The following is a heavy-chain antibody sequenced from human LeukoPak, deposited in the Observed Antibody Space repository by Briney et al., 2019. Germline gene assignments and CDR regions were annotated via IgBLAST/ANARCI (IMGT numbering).Heavy chain of an antibody. Sequence: GGSLRLSCAASGFTFSSYAMSWVRQAPGKGLERVSAISGSGGSTYYADSVKGRFTISRDNSKNTLYLQMNSLRAEDTAVYYCAKDQLAFSSWLLFDYWGQGTLVTVSS. CDR1: GFTFSSYA. D-gene: IGHD6-13*01. J-gene: IGHJ4*02. CDR3: AKDQLAFSSWLLFDY. CDR2: ISGSGGST. V-gene: IGHV3-23*01.